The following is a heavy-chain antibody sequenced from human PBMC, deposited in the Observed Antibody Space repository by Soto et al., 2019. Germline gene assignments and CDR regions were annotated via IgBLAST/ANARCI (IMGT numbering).Heavy chain of an antibody. Sequence: SETLSLTCTVSAGSISSSSYYWGWIRQPPWKGLEWTGSIYYSGSTYYNPSLKSRVTISVDTSKNQFSLKLSSVTAADTAVYYCARRSSDYDFWTGYWLRYYYYYGMDVWGQGTTVTVSS. CDR1: AGSISSSSYY. J-gene: IGHJ6*02. CDR2: IYYSGST. CDR3: ARRSSDYDFWTGYWLRYYYYYGMDV. D-gene: IGHD3-3*01. V-gene: IGHV4-39*01.